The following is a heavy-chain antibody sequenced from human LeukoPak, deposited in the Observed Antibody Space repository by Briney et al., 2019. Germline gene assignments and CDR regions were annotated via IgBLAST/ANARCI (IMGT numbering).Heavy chain of an antibody. CDR2: IIPIFGTA. CDR1: GGTFSSYA. J-gene: IGHJ4*02. CDR3: ARESPTRYSSSWYGQGIFDY. Sequence: SVKVSCKASGGTFSSYAISWVRQAPGQGLEWMGGIIPIFGTANYAQKFQGRVTITADESTSTAYMGLSSLRSEDTAVYYCARESPTRYSSSWYGQGIFDYWGQGTLVTVSS. V-gene: IGHV1-69*13. D-gene: IGHD6-13*01.